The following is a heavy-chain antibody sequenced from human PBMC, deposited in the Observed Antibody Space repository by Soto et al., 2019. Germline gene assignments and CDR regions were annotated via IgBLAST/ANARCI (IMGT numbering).Heavy chain of an antibody. Sequence: SETLSLTCTVSGGSISSSSYYWGWIRQPPGKGLEWIGSIYYSGSTYYNPSLKSRVTISVDTSKNQFSLKLSSVTAADTAVYYCARHFTMVRGGYDRGGAYNWFDPWGQGTLVTVSS. CDR3: ARHFTMVRGGYDRGGAYNWFDP. CDR2: IYYSGST. J-gene: IGHJ5*02. V-gene: IGHV4-39*01. D-gene: IGHD3-10*01. CDR1: GGSISSSSYY.